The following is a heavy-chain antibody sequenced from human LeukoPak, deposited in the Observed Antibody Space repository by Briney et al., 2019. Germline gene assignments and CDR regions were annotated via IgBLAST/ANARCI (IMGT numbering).Heavy chain of an antibody. Sequence: PSETLSLTCTVSGGSVSYYYWNWIRQPPGKGLEWIGYFYYSGRTNYNPSLKSRATVSVDTSKNQFSLKLTSVTTADAAVYYCARIMKGDFWSGDSYYDYYYMDVWGKGTTVTVSS. CDR3: ARIMKGDFWSGDSYYDYYYMDV. V-gene: IGHV4-59*02. CDR2: FYYSGRT. D-gene: IGHD3-3*01. J-gene: IGHJ6*03. CDR1: GGSVSYYY.